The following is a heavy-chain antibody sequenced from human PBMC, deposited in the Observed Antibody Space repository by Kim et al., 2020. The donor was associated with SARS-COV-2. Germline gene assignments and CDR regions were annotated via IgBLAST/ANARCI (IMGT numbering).Heavy chain of an antibody. V-gene: IGHV4-34*01. Sequence: SETLSLTCAVYGGSFSGYYWSWIRQPPGKGLEWIGEINHSGSTNYNPSLKSRVTISVDTSKNQFSLKLSSVTAADTAVYYCARARARGFGELAYYYYGMDVWGQGTTVTVSS. CDR1: GGSFSGYY. D-gene: IGHD3-10*01. J-gene: IGHJ6*02. CDR3: ARARARGFGELAYYYYGMDV. CDR2: INHSGST.